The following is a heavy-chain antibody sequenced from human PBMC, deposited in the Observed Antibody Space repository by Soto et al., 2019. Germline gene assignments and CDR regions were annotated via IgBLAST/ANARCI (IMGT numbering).Heavy chain of an antibody. Sequence: SETMSLTCDVSGGSITNGRWRRWVRQYPEKGLEWIGEIYPGGTTNYNPSLKSRATMSIDTSQKQFSLKLSSVTAADTAVYYCARHVNLPLAGTGFDSWGRGTLVTVSS. CDR3: ARHVNLPLAGTGFDS. J-gene: IGHJ4*02. CDR2: IYPGGTT. CDR1: GGSITNGRW. V-gene: IGHV4-4*02. D-gene: IGHD6-19*01.